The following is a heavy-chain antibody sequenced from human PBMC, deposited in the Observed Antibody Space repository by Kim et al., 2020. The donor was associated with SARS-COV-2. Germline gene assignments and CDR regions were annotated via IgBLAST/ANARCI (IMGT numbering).Heavy chain of an antibody. CDR3: ARGRGPHCSSTSCQAKVFDY. J-gene: IGHJ4*02. V-gene: IGHV4-34*01. CDR2: INHSGST. D-gene: IGHD2-2*01. Sequence: SETLSLTCAVYGGSFSGYYWSWIRQPPGKGLEWIGEINHSGSTNYNPSLKSRVTISVDTSKNQFSLKLSSVTAADTAVYYCARGRGPHCSSTSCQAKVFDYWGQGTLVTVSS. CDR1: GGSFSGYY.